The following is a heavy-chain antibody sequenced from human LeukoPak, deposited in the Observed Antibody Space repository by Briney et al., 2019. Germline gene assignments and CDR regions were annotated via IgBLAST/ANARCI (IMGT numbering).Heavy chain of an antibody. CDR3: AKGYYFDISGYYNAEY. D-gene: IGHD3-22*01. J-gene: IGHJ4*02. V-gene: IGHV3-23*01. CDR1: GFTFSNYA. CDR2: ITVGRST. Sequence: PGGSLRLSCAASGFTFSNYAMSWVRQAPGKGLEWISGITVGRSTNYAASVKGRFTISRDNSKNKMYLQMNSLRAEDTAVYYCAKGYYFDISGYYNAEYWGQGTLVTVSS.